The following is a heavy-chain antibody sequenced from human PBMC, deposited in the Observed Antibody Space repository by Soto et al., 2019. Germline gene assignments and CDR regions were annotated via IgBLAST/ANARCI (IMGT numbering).Heavy chain of an antibody. CDR1: GFTFSSYA. D-gene: IGHD2-2*01. Sequence: GGSLRLSCAASGFTFSSYAMSWVRQAPGKGLEWVSAISGSGGSTYYADSVKGRFTISRDNSKNTLYLQMNSLRAEDTAVYSCAKAGVTVQAARINYYYGMDVWGQGTTVTVSS. J-gene: IGHJ6*02. CDR2: ISGSGGST. CDR3: AKAGVTVQAARINYYYGMDV. V-gene: IGHV3-23*01.